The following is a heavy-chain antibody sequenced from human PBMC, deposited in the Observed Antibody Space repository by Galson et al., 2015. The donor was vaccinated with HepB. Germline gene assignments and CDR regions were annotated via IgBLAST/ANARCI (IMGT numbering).Heavy chain of an antibody. V-gene: IGHV5-51*01. CDR2: IYPGDSET. D-gene: IGHD2-21*01. CDR3: ARHECGSVACYETDY. CDR1: GYSFTKYW. J-gene: IGHJ4*02. Sequence: QSGAEVKNPGESLKISCKGSGYSFTKYWIGWVRQMPGKGLEWMGVIYPGDSETRYSPSFQGQVIISVDKSVNTAYLQWSSLKAPDTAIYYCARHECGSVACYETDYWGQGTLVTVSS.